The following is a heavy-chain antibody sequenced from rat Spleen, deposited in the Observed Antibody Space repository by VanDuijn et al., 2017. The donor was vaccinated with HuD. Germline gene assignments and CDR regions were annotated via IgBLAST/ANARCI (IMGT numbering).Heavy chain of an antibody. CDR1: GFTFSDYN. V-gene: IGHV5-7*01. CDR3: ARHGYGGYSGPFAY. J-gene: IGHJ3*01. D-gene: IGHD1-11*01. CDR2: ISYDGSST. Sequence: EVRLVESGGGLVRPGRSMKLSCAASGFTFSDYNMAWVRQAPKKGLEWVATISYDGSSTYYRDSVKGRFTISRDSAKSTLYLQMDSLRSEDTATYYCARHGYGGYSGPFAYWGQGTLVTVSS.